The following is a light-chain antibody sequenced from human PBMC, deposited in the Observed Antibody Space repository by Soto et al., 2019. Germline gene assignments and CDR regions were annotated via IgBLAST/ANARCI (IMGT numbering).Light chain of an antibody. CDR3: CSYVGSSTCWV. CDR2: EVS. V-gene: IGLV2-23*02. Sequence: QSALTQPASVSGSPGQSITISCTGTSSDVGSYNLVAWYQQHPGKAPKLRIYEVSKRPSGVSNRFSGSKSGNTASLTSSGLQAEDEADYYCCSYVGSSTCWVFGGRTKLTVL. J-gene: IGLJ3*02. CDR1: SSDVGSYNL.